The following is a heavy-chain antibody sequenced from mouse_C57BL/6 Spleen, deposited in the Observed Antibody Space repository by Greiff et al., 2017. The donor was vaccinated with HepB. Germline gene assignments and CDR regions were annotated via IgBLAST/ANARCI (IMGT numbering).Heavy chain of an antibody. CDR1: GYTFTSYW. CDR2: IDPNSGGT. D-gene: IGHD2-14*01. Sequence: QVQLQQPGAELVKPGASVKLSCKASGYTFTSYWMHWVKQRPGRGLEWIGRIDPNSGGTKYNEKFKSKATLTVDKPSSTAYMQLSSLTSEDSAVYYCARRRTGEYDEWNYAMDYWGQGTSVTVSS. V-gene: IGHV1-72*01. CDR3: ARRRTGEYDEWNYAMDY. J-gene: IGHJ4*01.